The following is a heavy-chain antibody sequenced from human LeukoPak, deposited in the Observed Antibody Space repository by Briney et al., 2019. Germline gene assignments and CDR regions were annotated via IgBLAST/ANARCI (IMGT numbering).Heavy chain of an antibody. J-gene: IGHJ4*02. CDR1: GVTVSTYY. Sequence: GGSLRLSCAASGVTVSTYYMTWVRQAPGKGLECVSVIYSGGSTYYADSVKGRFTVSRDNSKNTLYLQMNSLRAEDTAMYYCARGLGYCTSTTCLLPFDYWGQGTLVTVSS. CDR3: ARGLGYCTSTTCLLPFDY. V-gene: IGHV3-53*01. D-gene: IGHD2-2*01. CDR2: IYSGGST.